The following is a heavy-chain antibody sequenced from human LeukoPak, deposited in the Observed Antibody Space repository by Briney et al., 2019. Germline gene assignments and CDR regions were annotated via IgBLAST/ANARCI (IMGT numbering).Heavy chain of an antibody. CDR1: GFTFGDYY. J-gene: IGHJ4*02. CDR2: ISSSGSTI. Sequence: GGSLRLSCAASGFTFGDYYMSWIRQAPGKGLEWVSYISSSGSTIYYADSVKGRFTISRDNAKNSLYLQMNSLRAEDTAVYYCARDSWGLVVVTAIGFDYWGQGTLVTVSS. D-gene: IGHD2-21*02. V-gene: IGHV3-11*01. CDR3: ARDSWGLVVVTAIGFDY.